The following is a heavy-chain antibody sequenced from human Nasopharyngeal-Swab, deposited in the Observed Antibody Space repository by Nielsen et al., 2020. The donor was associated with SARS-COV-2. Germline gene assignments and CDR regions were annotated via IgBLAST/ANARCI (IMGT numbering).Heavy chain of an antibody. CDR3: ARDGYGDYGYLGH. Sequence: WVRQAPGQGLEWMGWINPHSRGTKYAQKFQGRVTMTSDTSINTAYMELRRLRSDDTAVYYCARDGYGDYGYLGHWGQGTLVTVSS. D-gene: IGHD4-17*01. J-gene: IGHJ4*02. V-gene: IGHV1-2*02. CDR2: INPHSRGT.